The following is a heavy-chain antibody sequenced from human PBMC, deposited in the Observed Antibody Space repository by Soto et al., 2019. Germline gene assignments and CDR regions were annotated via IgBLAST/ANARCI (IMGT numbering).Heavy chain of an antibody. CDR2: TYTGGST. CDR1: GFAVSSSY. V-gene: IGHV3-53*02. J-gene: IGHJ4*02. CDR3: AKASIAARPRFVFDY. Sequence: EVQLVETGGDLIQSGGSLRLSCAASGFAVSSSYMMWVRQAPGKGLEWVSVTYTGGSTHYADSVKGRFTISRDDSSNTLYLQMNSLRAEDTAVYYCAKASIAARPRFVFDYWGQGTLVTVSS. D-gene: IGHD6-6*01.